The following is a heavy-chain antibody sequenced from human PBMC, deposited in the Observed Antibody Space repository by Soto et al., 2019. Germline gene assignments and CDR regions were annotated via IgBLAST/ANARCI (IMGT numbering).Heavy chain of an antibody. CDR1: GFSLTTSGVG. J-gene: IGHJ4*02. Sequence: QITLKESGPTLVRPTQTLTLTCTFSGFSLTTSGVGVGWIRQPPGKALEWLAVIYWDDDKRYSSSLKSRLTITKDTSKNQVFLTMTNMDPVDTATYSFAHHPYYGLGSYSFDYWGQGTLVTVSS. CDR2: IYWDDDK. D-gene: IGHD3-10*01. CDR3: AHHPYYGLGSYSFDY. V-gene: IGHV2-5*02.